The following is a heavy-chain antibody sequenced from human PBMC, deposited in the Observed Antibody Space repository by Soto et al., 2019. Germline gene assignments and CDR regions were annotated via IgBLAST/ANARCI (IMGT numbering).Heavy chain of an antibody. D-gene: IGHD2-2*01. V-gene: IGHV4-4*02. CDR3: ARKVVAIRYYYYMDV. CDR1: SGSISSSNW. Sequence: QVQLQESGPGLVKPSGTLSLTCAVSSGSISSSNWWSWVRQPPGKGLGWIGEIYHSGSTNYNPSLKSRVTISVDKSKNQFSLKLSSVTAADTAVYYCARKVVAIRYYYYMDVWGKGTTVTVSS. J-gene: IGHJ6*03. CDR2: IYHSGST.